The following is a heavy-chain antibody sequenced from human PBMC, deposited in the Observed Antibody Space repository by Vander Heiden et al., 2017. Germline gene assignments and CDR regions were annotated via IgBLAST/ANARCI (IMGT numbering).Heavy chain of an antibody. D-gene: IGHD1-1*01. CDR1: GAPMRGHY. V-gene: IGHV4-59*11. CDR3: VRGNGWFDP. CDR2: IFHNGAN. Sequence: QVQLQESGPGMVKTSETLSLTCSVSGAPMRGHYWSWLRQSPGRGMEWIGNIFHNGANNYGPALRSRVTMSVDVSKKQVSLRLTSATAADTARYYCVRGNGWFDPWGQGILGIVST. J-gene: IGHJ5*02.